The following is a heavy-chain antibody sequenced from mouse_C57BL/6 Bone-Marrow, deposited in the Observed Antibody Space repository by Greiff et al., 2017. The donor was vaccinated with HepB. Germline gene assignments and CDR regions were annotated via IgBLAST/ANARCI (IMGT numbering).Heavy chain of an antibody. V-gene: IGHV5-17*01. Sequence: EVKVVESGGGLVKPGGSLKLSCAASGFTFSDYGMHWVRQAPEKGLEWVAYISSGSSTIYYADTVKGRFTISRDNAKNTLFLQMTNLRSEDTAMYYCAIYYDYDDAMDYWGQGTSVTVSS. CDR1: GFTFSDYG. D-gene: IGHD2-4*01. J-gene: IGHJ4*01. CDR2: ISSGSSTI. CDR3: AIYYDYDDAMDY.